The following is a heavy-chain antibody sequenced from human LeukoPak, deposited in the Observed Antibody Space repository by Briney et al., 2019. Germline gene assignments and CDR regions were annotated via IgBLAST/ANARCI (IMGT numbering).Heavy chain of an antibody. D-gene: IGHD3-10*01. Sequence: PGGSLRLSCAASGFTFSSYAMSCVRQAPGKGLEWVSAIGGSGGSTYYAYSVKARFTLSRDNSKNTLYLKMNSLRAEDTAVYYWAKAVYNYDSGSYPFDYWGQGTLVTVSS. CDR2: IGGSGGST. J-gene: IGHJ4*02. CDR1: GFTFSSYA. V-gene: IGHV3-23*01. CDR3: AKAVYNYDSGSYPFDY.